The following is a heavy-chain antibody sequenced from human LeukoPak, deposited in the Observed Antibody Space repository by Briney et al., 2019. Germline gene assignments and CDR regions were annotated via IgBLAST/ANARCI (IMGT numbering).Heavy chain of an antibody. J-gene: IGHJ6*02. CDR2: INSDGSST. V-gene: IGHV3-74*01. CDR3: AREGVWRQQLVDYYYDMDV. Sequence: PGGSLRLSCAASGFTFSSYWMHWVRQAPGKGLVWVSRINSDGSSTSYADSVKGRFTISRDNAKNTLYLQMNSLRAEDTAVYYCAREGVWRQQLVDYYYDMDVWGQGTTVTVSS. CDR1: GFTFSSYW. D-gene: IGHD6-13*01.